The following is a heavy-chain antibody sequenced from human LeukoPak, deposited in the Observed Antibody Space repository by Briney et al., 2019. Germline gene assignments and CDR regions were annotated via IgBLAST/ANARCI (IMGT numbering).Heavy chain of an antibody. V-gene: IGHV3-11*06. CDR3: ARDQGENYDSSGYYPY. Sequence: PGGSLRLSCAASGFTVSDYYMNWIRQAPGKGLEWVSYISGSSRSPNYADSVKGRFTISRDNAKNSLYLQMNSLGAEDTAVYYCARDQGENYDSSGYYPYWGQGTLVTVSS. D-gene: IGHD3-22*01. CDR2: ISGSSRSP. J-gene: IGHJ4*02. CDR1: GFTVSDYY.